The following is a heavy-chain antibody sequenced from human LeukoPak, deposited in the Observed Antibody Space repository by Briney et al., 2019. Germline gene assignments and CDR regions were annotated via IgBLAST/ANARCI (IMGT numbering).Heavy chain of an antibody. CDR1: GFSLSPSGGG. Sequence: SGPTLVKPTQPLTLTCTFSGFSLSPSGGGVGWIRQPPGKALEWLALTYRDDGKGYSPSLKSRLTITKDTSKNQVVLTMTNMDPVDTATYYCAPQDHAGSWFDPWGQGTLVTVSS. CDR3: APQDHAGSWFDP. D-gene: IGHD2-15*01. J-gene: IGHJ5*02. V-gene: IGHV2-5*02. CDR2: TYRDDGK.